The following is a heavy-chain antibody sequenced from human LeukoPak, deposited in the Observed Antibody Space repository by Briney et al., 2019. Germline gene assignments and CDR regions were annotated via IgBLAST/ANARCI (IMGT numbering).Heavy chain of an antibody. Sequence: PGGSLRLSCAASGFTFSSYAMSWVRQAPGKGLKWVSAISGSGGSTYYADSVKGRFTISRDNSKNTLYLQMNSLRAEDTAVYYCARDGSSSITIFGVPMGWFDPWGQGTLVTVSS. CDR2: ISGSGGST. CDR1: GFTFSSYA. D-gene: IGHD3-3*01. V-gene: IGHV3-23*01. J-gene: IGHJ5*02. CDR3: ARDGSSSITIFGVPMGWFDP.